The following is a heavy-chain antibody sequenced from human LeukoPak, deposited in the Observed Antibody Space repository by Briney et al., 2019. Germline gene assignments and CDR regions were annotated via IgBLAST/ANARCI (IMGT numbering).Heavy chain of an antibody. V-gene: IGHV3-15*01. CDR3: TTDSPTIVGAHFDY. CDR2: IKSKTDGGTT. J-gene: IGHJ4*02. Sequence: GGSLRLSCTASGFTFSNAWMSWVRQAPGKGLEWVGRIKSKTDGGTTDYAAPVKGRFTISRDDSKNTLCLQMNSLKTEDTAVYYCTTDSPTIVGAHFDYWGQGTLVTVSS. D-gene: IGHD3-3*01. CDR1: GFTFSNAW.